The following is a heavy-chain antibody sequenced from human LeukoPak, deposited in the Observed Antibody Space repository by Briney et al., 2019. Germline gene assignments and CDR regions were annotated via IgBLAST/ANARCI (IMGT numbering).Heavy chain of an antibody. J-gene: IGHJ4*02. CDR2: IIPIFGTA. Sequence: SVKVSCKVSGYTSPFYGITWVRQAPGQGLEWMGGIIPIFGTANYAQKFQGRVTITADESTSTAYMELSSLRSEDTAVYYCARDRIQLSGHFDYWGQGTLVTVSS. D-gene: IGHD5-18*01. CDR3: ARDRIQLSGHFDY. CDR1: GYTSPFYG. V-gene: IGHV1-69*13.